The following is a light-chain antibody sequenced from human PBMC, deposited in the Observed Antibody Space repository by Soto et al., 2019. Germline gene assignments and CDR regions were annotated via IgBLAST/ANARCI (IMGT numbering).Light chain of an antibody. CDR3: QQYKNRPTWT. V-gene: IGKV3-15*01. J-gene: IGKJ1*01. CDR2: GAS. Sequence: EIVMTQSPATLSVSPGERATLSCRASQSVSSNLAWYQQKPGQAPRLLIYGASTRATGIPARFSGSGSGTEFTLTISSLQSEDFAVYYCQQYKNRPTWTFGQGTKVDIK. CDR1: QSVSSN.